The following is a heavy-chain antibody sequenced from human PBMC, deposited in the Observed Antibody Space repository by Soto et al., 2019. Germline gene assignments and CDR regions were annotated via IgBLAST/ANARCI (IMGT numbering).Heavy chain of an antibody. D-gene: IGHD3-9*01. CDR1: GFTVGDHT. CDR2: INVNGSDI. Sequence: GRFQSVCGSAFGFTVGDHTSHCVSQAQGKGLEFVSAINVNGSDIYYADSVRGRFTISRDNSKNTLFLQMASLTAEDTAVYYCVKEMGPCSDWSYSFDHWGEGTVVTVYS. V-gene: IGHV3-64D*06. CDR3: VKEMGPCSDWSYSFDH. J-gene: IGHJ4*02.